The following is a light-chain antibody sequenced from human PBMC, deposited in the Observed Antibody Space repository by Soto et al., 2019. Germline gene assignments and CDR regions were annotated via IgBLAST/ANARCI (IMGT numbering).Light chain of an antibody. CDR3: AAWDDILNGHYV. V-gene: IGLV1-44*01. CDR1: SSNIGSNT. CDR2: NNN. J-gene: IGLJ7*01. Sequence: QSVLTQPPSASGTPGQRVTISCSGSSSNIGSNTVNWYQQLPGTAPKLLMYNNNQRPSGVPDRFSGSKSGTSASLAISGLQSEDESDYYCAAWDDILNGHYVFGSGTQLTVL.